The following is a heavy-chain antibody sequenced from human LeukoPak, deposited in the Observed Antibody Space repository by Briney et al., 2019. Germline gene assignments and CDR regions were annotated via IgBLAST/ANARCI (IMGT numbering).Heavy chain of an antibody. D-gene: IGHD1-26*01. J-gene: IGHJ3*02. CDR2: IYTSGST. Sequence: SQTLSLTCTVSGGSISSGSYYWSWIRQPAGKGLEWIGRIYTSGSTNYNPSLKSRVTISVDTSKNQFSLKLSSVTAADTAVYYCAGWAPGSGAFDIWGQGTMVTVSS. V-gene: IGHV4-61*02. CDR1: GGSISSGSYY. CDR3: AGWAPGSGAFDI.